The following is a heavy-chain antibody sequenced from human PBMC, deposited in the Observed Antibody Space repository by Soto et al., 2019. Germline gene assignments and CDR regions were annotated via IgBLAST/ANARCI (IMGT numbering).Heavy chain of an antibody. CDR1: VFTFDDYA. CDR3: AKRSISAAAGLDAFDI. Sequence: GGSLLLSCASSVFTFDDYAMGWVRQAPGKGLEWVSGISWNSGSIGYADSVKGRFTISRDNAKNSLYLQMNSLRAEDTALYYCAKRSISAAAGLDAFDIWGQGTMITV. V-gene: IGHV3-9*01. J-gene: IGHJ3*02. CDR2: ISWNSGSI. D-gene: IGHD6-13*01.